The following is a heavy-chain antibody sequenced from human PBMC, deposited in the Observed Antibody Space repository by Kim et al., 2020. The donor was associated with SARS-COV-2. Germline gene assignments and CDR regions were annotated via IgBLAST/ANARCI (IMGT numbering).Heavy chain of an antibody. CDR3: ARDNYYDSSGSLD. J-gene: IGHJ4*02. Sequence: YVDSGKGRFTISRDNAKNSLYLQMNSLRAEDTAVYYCARDNYYDSSGSLDWGQGTLVTVSS. V-gene: IGHV3-7*01. D-gene: IGHD3-22*01.